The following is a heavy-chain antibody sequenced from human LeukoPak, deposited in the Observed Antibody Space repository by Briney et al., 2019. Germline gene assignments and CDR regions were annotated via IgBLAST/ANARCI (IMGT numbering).Heavy chain of an antibody. CDR3: AKAANEWELLAGYFDY. D-gene: IGHD1-26*01. V-gene: IGHV3-74*01. Sequence: PGGSLRLSCAASGFTFSSYWMHWVRQAPGKGLVWVSRINSDGSSTSYADSVKGRFTISRDNAKNTLYLQMNSLRAEDTAVYYCAKAANEWELLAGYFDYWGQGTLVTVSS. J-gene: IGHJ4*02. CDR2: INSDGSST. CDR1: GFTFSSYW.